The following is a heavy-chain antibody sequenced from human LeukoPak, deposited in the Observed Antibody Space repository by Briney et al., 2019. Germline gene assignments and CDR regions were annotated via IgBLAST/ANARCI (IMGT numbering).Heavy chain of an antibody. CDR3: ATWQQLAD. CDR2: IKEDGSEK. J-gene: IGHJ4*02. CDR1: GFSFSNYL. Sequence: GGSLRLSCAVSGFSFSNYLMSCVRQAPGKGLEWVDNIKEDGSEKNYVDSVKGRFTISRDNGKNSLYLQMNSLRAEDTAVYYCATWQQLADWGQGTLVTVSS. V-gene: IGHV3-7*01. D-gene: IGHD6-13*01.